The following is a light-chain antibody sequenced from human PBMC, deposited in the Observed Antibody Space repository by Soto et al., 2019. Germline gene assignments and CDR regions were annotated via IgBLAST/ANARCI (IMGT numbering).Light chain of an antibody. CDR2: RNN. Sequence: QSVLTQPPSMSGTPGQRVTISCSGSSSNIGNNYVYWYQQFPGTAPKLLIYRNNLRPSGVPDRFSGSKSGTSASLAISGLRSEDEADYYCAAWDDSLRVLFGTGTKVTVL. CDR1: SSNIGNNY. CDR3: AAWDDSLRVL. J-gene: IGLJ1*01. V-gene: IGLV1-47*01.